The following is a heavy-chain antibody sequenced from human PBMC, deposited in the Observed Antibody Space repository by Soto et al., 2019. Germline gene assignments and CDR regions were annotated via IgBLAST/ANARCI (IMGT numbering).Heavy chain of an antibody. CDR3: ARGPAPYCSGGSCYPQLYFQH. J-gene: IGHJ1*01. Sequence: GGSLRLSCAASGFTFSSYWMHWVRQAPGKGLVWVSRINSDGSSTSYADSVKGRFTISRDNAKNTLYLQMNSLRAEDTAVYYCARGPAPYCSGGSCYPQLYFQHWGQGTLVTVSS. CDR1: GFTFSSYW. D-gene: IGHD2-15*01. CDR2: INSDGSST. V-gene: IGHV3-74*01.